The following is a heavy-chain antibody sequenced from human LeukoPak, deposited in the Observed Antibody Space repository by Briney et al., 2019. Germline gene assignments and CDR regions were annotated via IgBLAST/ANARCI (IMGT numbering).Heavy chain of an antibody. CDR3: ARDLRHTFDY. Sequence: GGSLRLSCAASGFAFSSSWMLWVRQAPGKGLVWVSRINSDGTYTNYADSVKGRFTISRDNAKNTLYLQMNSLRAEDTAVYYCARDLRHTFDYWGQGTLVTVSS. CDR2: INSDGTYT. CDR1: GFAFSSSW. J-gene: IGHJ4*02. V-gene: IGHV3-74*01.